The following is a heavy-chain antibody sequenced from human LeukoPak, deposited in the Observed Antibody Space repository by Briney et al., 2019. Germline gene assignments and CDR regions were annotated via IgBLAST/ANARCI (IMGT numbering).Heavy chain of an antibody. J-gene: IGHJ4*02. CDR3: ARVEAMIAAAGTYFDY. D-gene: IGHD6-13*01. Sequence: GGSLRLSCAASGFTFSSYAMHWVRQAPGKGLEWVAVISYDGSNKYYADSVKGRFTISRDNSKNTLYLQMNSLRAEDTAVYYCARVEAMIAAAGTYFDYWGQGTLVTVSS. CDR1: GFTFSSYA. V-gene: IGHV3-30-3*01. CDR2: ISYDGSNK.